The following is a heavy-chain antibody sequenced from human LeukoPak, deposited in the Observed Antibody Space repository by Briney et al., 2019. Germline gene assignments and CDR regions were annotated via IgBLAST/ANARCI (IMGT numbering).Heavy chain of an antibody. CDR1: GFTFSSYA. Sequence: GGSLRLSCAASGFTFSSYAMSWVRQAPGKGLEWVSAISDSGGDTYYADSVKGRFTISRDNSKNTLHLQMNSLRVDDTAVYYCTKDRSGCTHWGQGTLVTVSS. D-gene: IGHD6-19*01. CDR3: TKDRSGCTH. V-gene: IGHV3-23*01. CDR2: ISDSGGDT. J-gene: IGHJ4*02.